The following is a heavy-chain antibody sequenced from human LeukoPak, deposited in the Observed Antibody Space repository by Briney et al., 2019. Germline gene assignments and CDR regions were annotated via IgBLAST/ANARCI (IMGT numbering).Heavy chain of an antibody. D-gene: IGHD6-13*01. CDR1: GFTFSSYA. CDR2: ISGSGGST. Sequence: GGSLRLSCAASGFTFSSYAMSWVRQAPGKGLEWVSAISGSGGSTYYADSVKGRFTISRDNSKNTLYLQMNSLRAEDTAVYYCAKGLHRSSWNYYYYMDVWGKGTTVTVSS. CDR3: AKGLHRSSWNYYYYMDV. J-gene: IGHJ6*03. V-gene: IGHV3-23*01.